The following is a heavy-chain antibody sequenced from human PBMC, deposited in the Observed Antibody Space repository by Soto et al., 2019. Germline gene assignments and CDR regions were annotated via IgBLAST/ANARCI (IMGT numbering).Heavy chain of an antibody. V-gene: IGHV5-51*01. CDR1: GYSFTNYW. D-gene: IGHD6-6*01. CDR3: ERQDQLGYYYYGMDV. CDR2: IYPGDSST. Sequence: GESLKISCKGSGYSFTNYWIGWVRQMPGKGLEWMGIIYPGDSSTRYSPSFQGQVTISADKSISTAYLQWSSLKASDTAMYYCERQDQLGYYYYGMDVWGQGTTVTVSS. J-gene: IGHJ6*02.